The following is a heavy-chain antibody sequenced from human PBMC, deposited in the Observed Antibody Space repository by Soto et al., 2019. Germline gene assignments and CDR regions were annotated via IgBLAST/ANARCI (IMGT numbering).Heavy chain of an antibody. CDR1: GGSFSGYY. CDR2: INHSGST. D-gene: IGHD2-15*01. CDR3: AGGPVVGLFDY. J-gene: IGHJ4*02. V-gene: IGHV4-34*01. Sequence: SETLSLTCAVYGGSFSGYYWSWIRQPPGKGLEWIGEINHSGSTNYNPSLKSRVTISVDTSKNQFSLKLSSVTAADTAVYYCAGGPVVGLFDYWGQGTLVTVSS.